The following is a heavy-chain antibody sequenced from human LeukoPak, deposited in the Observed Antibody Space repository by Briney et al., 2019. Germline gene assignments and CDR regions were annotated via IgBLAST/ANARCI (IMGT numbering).Heavy chain of an antibody. Sequence: PSVTLSLTCTVPGGSISSYYWSWIRQPPGKGREWVGHIYYSGSTNYNPPLKSRVTISVDTSKNQFSLKLNSVTAADTAVYYCARLGDYDFWSGYPNWFDPWGQGTLVTVSS. CDR2: IYYSGST. CDR1: GGSISSYY. CDR3: ARLGDYDFWSGYPNWFDP. D-gene: IGHD3-3*01. V-gene: IGHV4-59*08. J-gene: IGHJ5*02.